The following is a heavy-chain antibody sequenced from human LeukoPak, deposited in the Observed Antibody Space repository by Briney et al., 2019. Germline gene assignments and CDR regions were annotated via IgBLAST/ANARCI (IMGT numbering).Heavy chain of an antibody. Sequence: GGSLRLSCAASGFTFSSYAMSWVRQAPGKALEWVSSISGSSYHIYYADSVKGRLTISRDNANNLLYLQMNSLRAEDTAVYYCASGTIVGARGADNWGQGTLVTVSS. J-gene: IGHJ4*02. D-gene: IGHD1-26*01. CDR1: GFTFSSYA. CDR3: ASGTIVGARGADN. CDR2: ISGSSYHI. V-gene: IGHV3-21*01.